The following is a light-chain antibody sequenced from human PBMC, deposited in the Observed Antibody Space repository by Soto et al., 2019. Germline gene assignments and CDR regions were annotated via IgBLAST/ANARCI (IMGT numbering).Light chain of an antibody. CDR2: GNS. J-gene: IGLJ2*01. V-gene: IGLV1-40*01. CDR1: SSNIGAGYD. CDR3: HSYDSSLRVV. Sequence: QAVVTQPPAVSGAPGQRVTISCTGSSSNIGAGYDVHWYQQLPGTAPKLLIYGNSNRPSGVPDRFSGSKSGTSASLAITGLQAEDEADYYCHSYDSSLRVVFGGGTSSPS.